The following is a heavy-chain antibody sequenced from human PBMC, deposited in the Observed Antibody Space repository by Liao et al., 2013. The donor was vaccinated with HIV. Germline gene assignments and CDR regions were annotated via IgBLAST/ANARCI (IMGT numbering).Heavy chain of an antibody. D-gene: IGHD3-10*01. Sequence: QVQLQESGPGLVKPSETLSLTCTVSGASVSSDNFWGAWIRQPPRGGAGVDREYPPYLGHRLQPVPQGRVTMSLDTSKNQFSLTLNSVIAADTAVYLCAKEVGVVDHRFDAWGQGTLVTVSS. CDR1: GASVSSDNF. V-gene: IGHV4-39*07. J-gene: IGHJ4*02. CDR3: AKEVGVVDHRFDA. CDR2: PPYLGH.